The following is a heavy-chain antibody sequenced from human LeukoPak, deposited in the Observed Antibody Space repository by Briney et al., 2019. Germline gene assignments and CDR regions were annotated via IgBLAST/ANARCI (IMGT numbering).Heavy chain of an antibody. J-gene: IGHJ4*02. V-gene: IGHV3-23*01. CDR1: GFAFRKYA. CDR3: AKEATRFGDCDY. CDR2: ISGSGGST. Sequence: GGSLRLSCATSGFAFRKYAMNWVRQAPGKGLEWVSAISGSGGSTYYADSVKGRFTISRDNSKNTLYLQMNSLRAEDTAVYYCAKEATRFGDCDYWGQGTLVTVSS. D-gene: IGHD3-10*02.